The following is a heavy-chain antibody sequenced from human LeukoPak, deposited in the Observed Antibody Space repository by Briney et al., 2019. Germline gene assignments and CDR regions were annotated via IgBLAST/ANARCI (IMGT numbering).Heavy chain of an antibody. Sequence: SETLSLTCAVYGGSFSGYYWSWVRQPPGKGLEWIGEFNHSGSTNYNPSLKSRVTISVDTSKNQFSLKLSSVAAADTAVYYCARGLGLTTGAYYFDSWGQGTLVAVSS. CDR3: ARGLGLTTGAYYFDS. CDR2: FNHSGST. J-gene: IGHJ4*02. D-gene: IGHD3-22*01. CDR1: GGSFSGYY. V-gene: IGHV4-34*01.